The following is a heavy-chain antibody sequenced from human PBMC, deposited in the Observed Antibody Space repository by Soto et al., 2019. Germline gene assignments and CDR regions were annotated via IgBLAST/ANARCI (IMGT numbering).Heavy chain of an antibody. V-gene: IGHV4-34*01. CDR2: INHSGST. CDR3: ARGRPTVTTDNNWFDP. CDR1: GGSLSGYY. J-gene: IGHJ5*02. Sequence: SETLALTCAVYGGSLSGYYWSWIRQPPGKGLEWIGEINHSGSTNYNPSLKSRVTISVDTSKNQFSLKLGSVTAADTAVYYCARGRPTVTTDNNWFDPWGQGTLVTVSS. D-gene: IGHD4-17*01.